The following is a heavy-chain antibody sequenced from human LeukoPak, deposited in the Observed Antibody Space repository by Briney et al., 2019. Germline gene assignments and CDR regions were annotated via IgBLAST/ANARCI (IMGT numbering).Heavy chain of an antibody. D-gene: IGHD5-18*01. J-gene: IGHJ6*03. CDR1: GFTVSSNY. Sequence: GGSLRLSCAAYGFTVSSNYMSWVRQAPGQGLEWVSSFSFNGESTYYADSAKGRFTISRDNSKNTLYLQMNSLRAEDTAVYYCAKGGYSNGRYYYYYMDVWGEGTTVTVSS. V-gene: IGHV3-23*01. CDR3: AKGGYSNGRYYYYYMDV. CDR2: FSFNGEST.